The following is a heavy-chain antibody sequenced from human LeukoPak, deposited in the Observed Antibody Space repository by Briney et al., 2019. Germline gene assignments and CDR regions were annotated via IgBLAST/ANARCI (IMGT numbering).Heavy chain of an antibody. D-gene: IGHD2-15*01. CDR2: ISAYNGNT. CDR1: GYTFTSYG. J-gene: IGHJ5*02. Sequence: GASVKVSCKASGYTFTSYGISWVRQAPGQGLEWMGWISAYNGNTNYAQKLQGRVTITTDESTSTAYMELSSLRSEDTAVYYCASQLVVAAMSWFDPWGQGTLVTVSS. V-gene: IGHV1-18*01. CDR3: ASQLVVAAMSWFDP.